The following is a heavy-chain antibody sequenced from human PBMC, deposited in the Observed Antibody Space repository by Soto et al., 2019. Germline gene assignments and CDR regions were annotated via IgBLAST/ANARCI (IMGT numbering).Heavy chain of an antibody. V-gene: IGHV3-30*03. CDR1: GFSFSAYG. CDR3: ARERGNLNWFDP. D-gene: IGHD4-4*01. CDR2: ISHDGTNK. J-gene: IGHJ5*02. Sequence: WGSLRLSCEVSGFSFSAYGMHWVRQAPGKGLEWVAAISHDGTNKNYGDSVKGRFTISRDNSKKTLYLQMNSLRDEDTAVYYRARERGNLNWFDPWGQGTLGIVCS.